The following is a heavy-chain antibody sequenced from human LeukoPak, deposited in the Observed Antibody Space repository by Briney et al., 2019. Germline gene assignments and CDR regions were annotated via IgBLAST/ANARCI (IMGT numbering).Heavy chain of an antibody. V-gene: IGHV1-58*01. Sequence: ASVKVSCKASGFTFTSSAVQWVRQARGQRLEWIGWIVVGSGNTNYAQKFQERVIITRDMSTSTAYMELSSLRSEDTAVYYCAAGKDTAMVRYWGQGTLVTVSS. CDR1: GFTFTSSA. D-gene: IGHD5-18*01. J-gene: IGHJ4*02. CDR2: IVVGSGNT. CDR3: AAGKDTAMVRY.